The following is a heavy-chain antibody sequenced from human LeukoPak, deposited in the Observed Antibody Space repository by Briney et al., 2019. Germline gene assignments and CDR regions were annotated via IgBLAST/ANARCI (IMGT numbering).Heavy chain of an antibody. CDR3: AGTCSGGSCYHDAFDI. J-gene: IGHJ3*02. Sequence: SETLSLTCAVYGGSFSGYYWSWIRQPPGKGLEWIGEINHSGSTNYNPSLKSRVTISVDTSKNQFSLKLSSVTAADTAVYYCAGTCSGGSCYHDAFDIWGQGTMVNVSS. V-gene: IGHV4-34*01. CDR1: GGSFSGYY. CDR2: INHSGST. D-gene: IGHD2-15*01.